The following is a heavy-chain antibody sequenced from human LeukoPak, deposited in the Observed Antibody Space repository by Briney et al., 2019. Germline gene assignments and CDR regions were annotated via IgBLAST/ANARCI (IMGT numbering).Heavy chain of an antibody. CDR1: GYTFTGYY. J-gene: IGHJ4*02. Sequence: VASVKVSCKASGYTFTGYYMHWVRQAPGQGLEWMGWINPNSGGTNYAQKFQGRVTMTRDTSISTAYMELSRLRSDDTAVYYCARDQETIFGVAVLSLFDYWGQGTLVTVSS. D-gene: IGHD3-3*01. CDR2: INPNSGGT. V-gene: IGHV1-2*02. CDR3: ARDQETIFGVAVLSLFDY.